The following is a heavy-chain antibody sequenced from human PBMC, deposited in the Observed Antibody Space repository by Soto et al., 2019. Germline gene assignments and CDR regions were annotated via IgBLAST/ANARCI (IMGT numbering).Heavy chain of an antibody. CDR3: ARDWSDFYVWGV. Sequence: PSETLSLTCTVSGDSISNSDFYWNWIPQSPGKGLEWIASIDYSGSTYYNPSLKRRVVISADTSKNLFSLKLRSVTAADTALYFCARDWSDFYVWGVWGQGTMFTVS. V-gene: IGHV4-30-4*01. J-gene: IGHJ6*02. CDR2: IDYSGST. D-gene: IGHD2-8*02. CDR1: GDSISNSDFY.